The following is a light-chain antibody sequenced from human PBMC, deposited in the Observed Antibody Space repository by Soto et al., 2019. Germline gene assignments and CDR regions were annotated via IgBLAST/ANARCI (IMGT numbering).Light chain of an antibody. CDR2: DVS. CDR1: SSDVGGYNY. V-gene: IGLV2-14*01. CDR3: SSYTSSSTLSLYV. Sequence: QSALTQPASVSGSPGQSITISCTGTSSDVGGYNYVSWYQQHPGKAPKLMIYDVSNRPSGVSNRFSGSKSGNTASLTISGLQAEDDADEYCSSYTSSSTLSLYVFGTGTKLTVL. J-gene: IGLJ1*01.